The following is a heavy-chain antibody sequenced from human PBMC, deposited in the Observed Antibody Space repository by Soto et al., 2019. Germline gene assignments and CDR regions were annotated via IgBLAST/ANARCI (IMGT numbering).Heavy chain of an antibody. V-gene: IGHV4-59*01. CDR2: IYYSGST. D-gene: IGHD4-17*01. CDR3: ARGAGDYGYYYYYGMDV. CDR1: GGSISSYY. Sequence: PSETLSLTCTVSGGSISSYYWSWIRQPPGKGLEWIGYIYYSGSTNYNPSLKSRVTISVDTSKNQFSLKLSSVTAADTAVYYCARGAGDYGYYYYYGMDVWGQGTTVTVSS. J-gene: IGHJ6*02.